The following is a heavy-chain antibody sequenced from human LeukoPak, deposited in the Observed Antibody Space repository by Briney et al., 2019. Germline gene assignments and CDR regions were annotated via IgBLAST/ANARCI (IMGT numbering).Heavy chain of an antibody. D-gene: IGHD2-15*01. J-gene: IGHJ5*02. CDR3: ARDWRGYCSGGSCYSGNWFDP. Sequence: PGGSLRLSCAASGFTFSSYSMNWVRQAPGKGLEWVSCISSSSSYIYYADSVKGRFTISRDNAKNSLYLQMNSLRAEDTAVYYCARDWRGYCSGGSCYSGNWFDPWGQGTLVTVSS. CDR1: GFTFSSYS. CDR2: ISSSSSYI. V-gene: IGHV3-21*01.